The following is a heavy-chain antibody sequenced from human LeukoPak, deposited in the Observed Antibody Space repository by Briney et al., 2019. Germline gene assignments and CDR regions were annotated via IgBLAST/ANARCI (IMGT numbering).Heavy chain of an antibody. V-gene: IGHV1-3*01. CDR1: GYTFTSYA. CDR3: ARDGPVHTAMVTGRFDY. D-gene: IGHD5-18*01. J-gene: IGHJ4*02. Sequence: GASVKVSCKASGYTFTSYAMHWVRQSPGQRLEWMGWINAGNGNTKYSQKFQGRVTITRDTSASTAYMELRSLRSDDTAVYYCARDGPVHTAMVTGRFDYWGQGTLVTVSS. CDR2: INAGNGNT.